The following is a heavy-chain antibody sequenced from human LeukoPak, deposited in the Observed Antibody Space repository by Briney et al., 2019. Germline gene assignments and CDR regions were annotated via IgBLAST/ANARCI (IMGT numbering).Heavy chain of an antibody. J-gene: IGHJ5*02. Sequence: SVKVSCKASGGNFSSYAISWVRQAPGQGLEWMGRIIPILGIANYAQKFQGRVTITADKSTSTAYMELSSLRSEDTAVYYCARSPRRGYDSIRWFDPWGQGTLVTVSS. V-gene: IGHV1-69*04. D-gene: IGHD5-12*01. CDR2: IIPILGIA. CDR3: ARSPRRGYDSIRWFDP. CDR1: GGNFSSYA.